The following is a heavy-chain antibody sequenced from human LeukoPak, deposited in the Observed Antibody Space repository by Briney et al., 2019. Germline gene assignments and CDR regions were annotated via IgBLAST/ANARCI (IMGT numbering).Heavy chain of an antibody. D-gene: IGHD3-22*01. J-gene: IGHJ4*02. Sequence: GGSLRLSCAASGFTFDDYAMHWVRQAPGKGLEWVSGISWNSGSIGYADSVKGRFTISRDNAKNSLYLQMNSLRAEDTAVYYCAKGAADYYDSSGYYGIDYWGQGTLVTVSS. V-gene: IGHV3-9*01. CDR2: ISWNSGSI. CDR3: AKGAADYYDSSGYYGIDY. CDR1: GFTFDDYA.